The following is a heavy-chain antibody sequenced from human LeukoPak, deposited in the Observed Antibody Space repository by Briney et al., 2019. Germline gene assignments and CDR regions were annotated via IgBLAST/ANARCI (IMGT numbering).Heavy chain of an antibody. Sequence: SVKVSCKASGGTFSSYAISWVRQAPGQGLEWMGGIIPIFGTANYAQKFRGRVTITTDESTSTAYMELSSLRSEDTAVYYCARDSGYSYGFDYWGQGTLVTVSS. CDR1: GGTFSSYA. CDR3: ARDSGYSYGFDY. V-gene: IGHV1-69*05. CDR2: IIPIFGTA. D-gene: IGHD5-18*01. J-gene: IGHJ4*02.